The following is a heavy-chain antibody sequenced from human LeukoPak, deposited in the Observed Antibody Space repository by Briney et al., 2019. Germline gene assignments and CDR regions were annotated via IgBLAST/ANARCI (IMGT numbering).Heavy chain of an antibody. V-gene: IGHV3-21*01. CDR3: ARGVATTLYYYYYGMDV. CDR1: GFTFSSYS. D-gene: IGHD5-12*01. J-gene: IGHJ6*04. CDR2: ISSSSYI. Sequence: GGSLRLSCAASGFTFSSYSMNWVRQAPGKGLEWVSSISSSSYIYYADSVKGRFTISRDNAKNSLYLQMNSLRAEDTAVYYCARGVATTLYYYYYGMDVWGKGTTVTVSS.